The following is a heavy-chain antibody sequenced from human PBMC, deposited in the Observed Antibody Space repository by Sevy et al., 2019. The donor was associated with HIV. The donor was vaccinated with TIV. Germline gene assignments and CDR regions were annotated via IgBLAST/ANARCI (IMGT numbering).Heavy chain of an antibody. J-gene: IGHJ6*02. V-gene: IGHV5-51*01. CDR1: GYSFTSYW. CDR2: IYPGDSDT. CDR3: ARLSYPSSSSLSYYYYYGMDV. Sequence: GESLKISCKGSGYSFTSYWIGWVRQMPGKGLEWMGIIYPGDSDTRYSPSFQGQVTISADKSLSTAYLQWSSLKASVTASYYCARLSYPSSSSLSYYYYYGMDVWGQGTTVTVSS. D-gene: IGHD6-6*01.